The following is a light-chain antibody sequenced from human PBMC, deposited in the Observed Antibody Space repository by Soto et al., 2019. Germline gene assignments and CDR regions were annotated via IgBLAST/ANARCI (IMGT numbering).Light chain of an antibody. Sequence: AIRLTQSASSLSASVGDRVTITCRASQGISSYLAWYQQKPGKAPRLLIFDASSLMSGVPSRFSGSGYGTEFTLTINRLQPDDSATYYCQQYDSFSVWTFGQGTKVDIK. CDR1: QGISSY. V-gene: IGKV1-13*02. CDR2: DAS. J-gene: IGKJ1*01. CDR3: QQYDSFSVWT.